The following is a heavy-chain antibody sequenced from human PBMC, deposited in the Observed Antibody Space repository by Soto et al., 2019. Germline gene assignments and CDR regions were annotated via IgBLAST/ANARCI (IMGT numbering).Heavy chain of an antibody. Sequence: GGSLRLSCAASGFTFSSYAMSWVRQAPGKGLEWVSAISGSGGSTYYADSVKGRFTISRDNSKNTLYLQMNSLRAEDTAVYYCAKGPMGSGGSCYRYWGHGTLVTVSS. D-gene: IGHD2-15*01. CDR2: ISGSGGST. V-gene: IGHV3-23*01. CDR1: GFTFSSYA. J-gene: IGHJ4*01. CDR3: AKGPMGSGGSCYRY.